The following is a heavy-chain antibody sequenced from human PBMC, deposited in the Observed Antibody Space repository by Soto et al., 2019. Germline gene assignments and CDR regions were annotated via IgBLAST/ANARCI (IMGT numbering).Heavy chain of an antibody. Sequence: SVKVSCKASGGTFSSYTISWVRQAPGQGLEWMGRIIPILGIANYAQKFQGRVTITADKSTSTAYMELSSLRSEGTAVYYCARACSSTSCYGVNDYWGQGTLVTVSS. D-gene: IGHD2-2*01. V-gene: IGHV1-69*02. CDR3: ARACSSTSCYGVNDY. J-gene: IGHJ4*02. CDR1: GGTFSSYT. CDR2: IIPILGIA.